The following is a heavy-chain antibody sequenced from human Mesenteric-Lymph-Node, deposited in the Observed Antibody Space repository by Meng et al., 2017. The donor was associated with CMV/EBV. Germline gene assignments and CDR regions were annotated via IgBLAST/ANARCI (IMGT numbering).Heavy chain of an antibody. Sequence: GAAYGFNFSSHAMSWVRQAPGKGLEWVSGINWNGGSTGYADSVKGRFTISRDNAKNFLYLQMNSLRAEDTAFYYCARDRTIQINWFDPWGQGTLVTVS. V-gene: IGHV3-20*04. CDR1: GFNFSSHA. CDR3: ARDRTIQINWFDP. D-gene: IGHD3-3*01. J-gene: IGHJ5*02. CDR2: INWNGGST.